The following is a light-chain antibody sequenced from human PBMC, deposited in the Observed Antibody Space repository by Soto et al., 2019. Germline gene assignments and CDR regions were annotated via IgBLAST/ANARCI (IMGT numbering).Light chain of an antibody. CDR3: QEYNSFS. CDR2: DAS. J-gene: IGKJ1*01. Sequence: DIQMTQSPSTLSASVRDGVTITCRASQIISNWLAWYQQKPGKAPKLLIYDASTLESGVPSRFSGTGSGTEFTLTISSLQPDDFATYYCQEYNSFSFGQGTKVDIK. CDR1: QIISNW. V-gene: IGKV1-5*01.